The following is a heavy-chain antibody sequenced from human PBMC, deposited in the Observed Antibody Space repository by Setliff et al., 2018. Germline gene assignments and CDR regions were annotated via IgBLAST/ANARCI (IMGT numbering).Heavy chain of an antibody. CDR3: ARHGRFYDFTDYFPNWFDP. CDR1: GGSVRTSSYY. Sequence: RASETLSLTCTVSGGSVRTSSYYWGWIRQSPGKGLEWIGSIYFTGNTYYSPSLKSRVTISADTSKNQFSLKLTSLTATDTAIYYCARHGRFYDFTDYFPNWFDPWGQGTLVTV. D-gene: IGHD3-22*01. CDR2: IYFTGNT. J-gene: IGHJ5*02. V-gene: IGHV4-39*01.